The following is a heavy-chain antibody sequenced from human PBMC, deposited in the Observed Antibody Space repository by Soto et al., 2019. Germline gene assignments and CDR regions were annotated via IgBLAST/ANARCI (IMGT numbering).Heavy chain of an antibody. J-gene: IGHJ4*02. V-gene: IGHV3-73*01. CDR2: IRSKSNSYAT. D-gene: IGHD4-17*01. CDR3: TRGYGDYVRDY. CDR1: GFTFSGSA. Sequence: EVQLVESRGGLVQPGGSLKLSCAVSGFTFSGSAMHWVRQASGKGLEWVGRIRSKSNSYATAYAASVKGRFTISRDDSKNTAYLQMNSLKTEDTAVYYCTRGYGDYVRDYWGQGTLVTVYS.